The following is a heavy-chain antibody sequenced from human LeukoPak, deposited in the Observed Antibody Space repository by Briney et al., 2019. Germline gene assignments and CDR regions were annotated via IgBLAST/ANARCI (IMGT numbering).Heavy chain of an antibody. CDR1: GGSVSGYY. V-gene: IGHV4-34*01. CDR3: ARTVTADY. CDR2: INHSGST. Sequence: SETLSLTCAVYGGSVSGYYWSWIRQPPGKGLEWIGEINHSGSTNYNPSLKSRVTISVDTSKNQFSLKLSSVTAADTAVYYCARTVTADYWGQGTLVTVSS. J-gene: IGHJ4*02. D-gene: IGHD4-17*01.